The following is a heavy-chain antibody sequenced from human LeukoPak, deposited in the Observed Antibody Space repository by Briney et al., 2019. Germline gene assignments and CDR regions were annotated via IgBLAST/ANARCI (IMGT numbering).Heavy chain of an antibody. CDR2: IYYSGST. V-gene: IGHV4-30-4*01. CDR3: ARDTPIGTMVRGVTWYGMDV. CDR1: GGSISSGDYY. J-gene: IGHJ6*02. Sequence: SQTLSPTCTVSGGSISSGDYYWSWIRQPPGKGLEWIGYIYYSGSTYYNPSLKSRVTISVNTSKNQFSLKLSSVTAADTAVYYCARDTPIGTMVRGVTWYGMDVWGQGTTVTVSS. D-gene: IGHD3-10*01.